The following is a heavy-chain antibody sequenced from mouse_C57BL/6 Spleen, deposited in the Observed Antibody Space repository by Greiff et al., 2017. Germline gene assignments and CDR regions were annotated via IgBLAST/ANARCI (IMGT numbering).Heavy chain of an antibody. CDR1: GYAFSSSW. D-gene: IGHD1-1*01. CDR2: IYPGDGDT. J-gene: IGHJ1*03. CDR3: ARDSYYYGSSYDWYFDV. Sequence: VHLVESGPELVKPGASVKISCKASGYAFSSSWMNWVKQRPGKGLEWIGRIYPGDGDTNYNGKFKGKATLTADKSSSTAYMQLSSLTSEDSAVYFCARDSYYYGSSYDWYFDVWGTGTTVTVSS. V-gene: IGHV1-82*01.